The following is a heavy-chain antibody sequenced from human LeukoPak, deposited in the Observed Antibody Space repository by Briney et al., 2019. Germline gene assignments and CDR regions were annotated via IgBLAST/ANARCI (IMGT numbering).Heavy chain of an antibody. CDR1: GYTFSDYY. Sequence: ASVKVSCKASGYTFSDYYMHWVRQAPGQGLEWMGWINPNSGGTNYAHKFQGRVTMTRDTAIKTAYMELSRLRSDDTAVYYCARERFYGSGSKSNRVDYWGQGTLVTVSS. J-gene: IGHJ4*02. D-gene: IGHD6-19*01. V-gene: IGHV1-2*07. CDR2: INPNSGGT. CDR3: ARERFYGSGSKSNRVDY.